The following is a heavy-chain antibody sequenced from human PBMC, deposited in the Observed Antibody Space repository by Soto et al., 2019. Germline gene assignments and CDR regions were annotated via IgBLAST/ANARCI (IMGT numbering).Heavy chain of an antibody. V-gene: IGHV4-30-4*01. J-gene: IGHJ4*02. CDR1: GGSISSGDYY. D-gene: IGHD2-15*01. CDR2: IYYSGST. CDR3: ARVEANCSGGSCYSRIDY. Sequence: SETLSLTCTVSGGSISSGDYYWSWIRQPPGKGLEWIGYIYYSGSTYYNPSLKSRVTISVDTSKNQFSLKLSSVTAADTAVYYCARVEANCSGGSCYSRIDYWGQGTLVTVSS.